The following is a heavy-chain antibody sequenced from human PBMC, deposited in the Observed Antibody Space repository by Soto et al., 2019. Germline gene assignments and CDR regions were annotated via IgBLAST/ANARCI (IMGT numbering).Heavy chain of an antibody. V-gene: IGHV4-39*01. D-gene: IGHD6-19*01. Sequence: SETLSLTCTVSGGSISSSSYYWGWIRQPPGKGLEWIGSIYYSGSTYYNPSLKSRVTISVDTSKNQFSLKLSSVTAADTAVYYCARPNRIAVAGTRRHYYYGMDVWGQGTTVTVSS. J-gene: IGHJ6*02. CDR2: IYYSGST. CDR3: ARPNRIAVAGTRRHYYYGMDV. CDR1: GGSISSSSYY.